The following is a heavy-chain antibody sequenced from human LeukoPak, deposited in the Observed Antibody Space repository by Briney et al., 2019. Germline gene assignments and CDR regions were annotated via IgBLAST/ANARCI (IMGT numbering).Heavy chain of an antibody. CDR2: ISGSGGTT. J-gene: IGHJ5*02. CDR1: GFTLSSFA. D-gene: IGHD3-9*01. V-gene: IGHV3-21*04. Sequence: GGSLRLSCVPSGFTLSSFAMTWVRQAPGKGLEWVSSISGSGGTTYYADSVKGRFTISRDNAKNSLYLQMNSLRAEDTAMYYCARGGYILTTNWFDPWGQGTLVTVSS. CDR3: ARGGYILTTNWFDP.